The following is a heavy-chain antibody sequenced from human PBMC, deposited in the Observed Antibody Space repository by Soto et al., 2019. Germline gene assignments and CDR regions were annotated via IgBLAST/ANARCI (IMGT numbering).Heavy chain of an antibody. CDR2: MQPSTGRT. CDR3: ARGVSARVDY. V-gene: IGHV1-8*01. Sequence: QVQLVQSGAEVREPGASVKVSCKASVYSFTSLDINWVRQTAGQGLEWMGWMQPSTGRTGYAQKFQGRVTMTRDTSINTAYMELTTLTSDDTACYYCARGVSARVDYWGQGTLVTVSS. D-gene: IGHD6-19*01. J-gene: IGHJ4*02. CDR1: VYSFTSLD.